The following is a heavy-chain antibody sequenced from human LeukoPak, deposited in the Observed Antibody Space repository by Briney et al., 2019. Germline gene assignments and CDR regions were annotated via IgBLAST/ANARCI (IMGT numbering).Heavy chain of an antibody. CDR2: ISSSSSTI. J-gene: IGHJ4*02. CDR3: AKDGIGVAGTSAWY. V-gene: IGHV3-48*01. CDR1: GFTFSSYS. Sequence: GGSLRLSCAASGFTFSSYSMKWVRQAPGKGLEWVSYISSSSSTIYYADSVKGRFTISRDNAKNTMYLQMNSLRAEDTAVYYCAKDGIGVAGTSAWYWGQGTQVTVSS. D-gene: IGHD6-19*01.